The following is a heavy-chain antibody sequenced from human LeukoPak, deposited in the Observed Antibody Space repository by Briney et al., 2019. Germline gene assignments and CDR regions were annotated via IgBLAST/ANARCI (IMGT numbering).Heavy chain of an antibody. Sequence: SETLSLTCTVSGGSISSGGYYWSGLRQHPGKGLEWIGYIYYSGSTYYNPSLKGRVTISVDTSKNQFSLKRSSVTAADTAVYYCARGRYCSGGSCYPDGWGQGTLVTVSS. D-gene: IGHD2-15*01. CDR1: GGSISSGGYY. V-gene: IGHV4-31*03. CDR3: ARGRYCSGGSCYPDG. J-gene: IGHJ4*02. CDR2: IYYSGST.